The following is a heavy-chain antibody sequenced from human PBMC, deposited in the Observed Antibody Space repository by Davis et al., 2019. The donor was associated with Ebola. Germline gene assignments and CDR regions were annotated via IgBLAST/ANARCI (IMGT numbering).Heavy chain of an antibody. V-gene: IGHV1-69*04. D-gene: IGHD1-26*01. CDR1: GGTFSSYA. Sequence: SVKVSCKASGGTFSSYAISWVRQAPGQGLEWMGRIIPILGIANYAQKFQGRVTITADESTSTAYMELSSLRSEDTAVYYCARGLNSAGLGADLDYWGQGTLVTVSS. CDR3: ARGLNSAGLGADLDY. J-gene: IGHJ4*02. CDR2: IIPILGIA.